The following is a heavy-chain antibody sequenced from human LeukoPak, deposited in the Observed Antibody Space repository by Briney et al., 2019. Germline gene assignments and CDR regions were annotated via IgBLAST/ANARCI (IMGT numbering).Heavy chain of an antibody. J-gene: IGHJ4*02. D-gene: IGHD3-10*01. CDR3: ARGFGFGELKNDY. CDR2: IYYSGST. V-gene: IGHV4-31*03. Sequence: SETLSLTCTVSGGSISSGGYYWSWIRQHPGKGLEWIGYIYYSGSTYYNPSLKSRVTISVDTSKNQFSLKLSSVTAADTAVYYCARGFGFGELKNDYWGQGTLVTVSS. CDR1: GGSISSGGYY.